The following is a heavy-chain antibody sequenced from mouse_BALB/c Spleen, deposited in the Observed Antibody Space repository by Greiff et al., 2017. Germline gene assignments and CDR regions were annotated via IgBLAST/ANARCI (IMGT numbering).Heavy chain of an antibody. V-gene: IGHV1-82*01. D-gene: IGHD2-4*01. J-gene: IGHJ3*01. CDR2: IYPGDGDT. CDR1: CYAFSSSW. Sequence: QVQLQQSGPELVKPGASVKISCKASCYAFSSSWMNWVKQRPGQGLEWIGRIYPGDGDTNYNGKFKGKATLTADKSSSTAYMQLSSLTSVDSAVYFCAREITLAYWGQGTLVTVSA. CDR3: AREITLAY.